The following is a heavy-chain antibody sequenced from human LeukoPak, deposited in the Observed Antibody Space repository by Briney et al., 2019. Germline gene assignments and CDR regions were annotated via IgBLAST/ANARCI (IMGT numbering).Heavy chain of an antibody. CDR2: INHSGST. Sequence: SETLSLTCAVYGGSFSDHYWNWIRQPPGKGLEWIGEINHSGSTYYNPSLKSRVTISVDTSKNQFSLKLSSVTAADTAVYYCARLAAAHGINYYYYYYMDVWGKGTTVTVSS. CDR1: GGSFSDHY. V-gene: IGHV4-34*01. D-gene: IGHD6-13*01. CDR3: ARLAAAHGINYYYYYYMDV. J-gene: IGHJ6*03.